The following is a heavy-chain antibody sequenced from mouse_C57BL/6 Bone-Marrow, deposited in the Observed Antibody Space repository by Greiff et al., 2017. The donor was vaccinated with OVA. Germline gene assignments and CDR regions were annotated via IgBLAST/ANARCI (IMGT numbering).Heavy chain of an antibody. CDR2: IDPSDSYT. D-gene: IGHD2-2*01. V-gene: IGHV1-59*01. Sequence: QVQLQQPGAELVRPGTSVKLSCTASGYTFTSYWMHWVTQRPGQGLEWIGVIDPSDSYTNYNQKFKGKATLTVDTSSSTAYMQLSSLTSEDSAVYYGASWLHYGYDWYFDVWGTGTTVTVSS. CDR3: ASWLHYGYDWYFDV. J-gene: IGHJ1*03. CDR1: GYTFTSYW.